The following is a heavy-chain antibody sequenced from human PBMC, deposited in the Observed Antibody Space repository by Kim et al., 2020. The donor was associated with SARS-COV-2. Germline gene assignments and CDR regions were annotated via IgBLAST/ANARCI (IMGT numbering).Heavy chain of an antibody. V-gene: IGHV3-15*01. CDR1: GFTFSNAW. D-gene: IGHD1-7*01. Sequence: GGYLRLSCAASGFTFSNAWMSWVRQAPGKGLEWVGRIKSKTDGGTTDYAAPVKGRFTISRDDSKNTLYLQMNSLKTEDTAVYYCTAYNWNYAFDWYFDLWGRGTLVTVSS. CDR3: TAYNWNYAFDWYFDL. CDR2: IKSKTDGGTT. J-gene: IGHJ2*01.